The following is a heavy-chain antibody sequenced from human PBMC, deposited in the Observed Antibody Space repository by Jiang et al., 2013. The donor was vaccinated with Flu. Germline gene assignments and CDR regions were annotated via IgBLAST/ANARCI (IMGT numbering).Heavy chain of an antibody. D-gene: IGHD6-19*01. V-gene: IGHV4-34*01. CDR3: ARGRHSSGWYIRDY. J-gene: IGHJ4*02. Sequence: LKSRVTISVDTSKNQFSLKLSSVTAADTAVYYCARGRHSSGWYIRDYWGQGTLVTVSS.